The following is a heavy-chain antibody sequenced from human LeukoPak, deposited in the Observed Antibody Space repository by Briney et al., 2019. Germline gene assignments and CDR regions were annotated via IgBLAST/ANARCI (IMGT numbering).Heavy chain of an antibody. CDR2: IYYSGSA. CDR1: GGSISSYY. V-gene: IGHV4-59*01. D-gene: IGHD6-19*01. J-gene: IGHJ5*02. Sequence: SETLSLTCTVSGGSISSYYWSWIRQPPGKGLEWIGYIYYSGSANYNPSLKSRVTISVDTSNNHFSLKLSSVTAADTAVYYCARMSLGYSSGWYHWFDPWGQGTLVTVSS. CDR3: ARMSLGYSSGWYHWFDP.